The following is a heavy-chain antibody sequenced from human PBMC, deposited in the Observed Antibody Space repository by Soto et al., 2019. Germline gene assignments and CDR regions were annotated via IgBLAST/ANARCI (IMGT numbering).Heavy chain of an antibody. CDR2: INSDGTST. J-gene: IGHJ4*02. V-gene: IGHV3-74*01. CDR1: GFTFSDYW. Sequence: EVQLVESGGGLVQPGGSLRLSCAASGFTFSDYWMHWVRQAPGEGLVRVARINSDGTSTTYADSVKGRFTISRDNARDTLYLQMNSLGTEDTAVYFCARDNNGWTNWGQGSLVTVSS. D-gene: IGHD6-19*01. CDR3: ARDNNGWTN.